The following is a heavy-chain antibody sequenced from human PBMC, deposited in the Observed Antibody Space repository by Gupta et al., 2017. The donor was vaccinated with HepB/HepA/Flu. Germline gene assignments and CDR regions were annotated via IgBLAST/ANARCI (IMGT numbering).Heavy chain of an antibody. CDR2: FDPEDGET. J-gene: IGHJ3*02. CDR3: ATGYSTGWFSYGSLNGFDI. CDR1: GYTLTELS. V-gene: IGHV1-24*01. D-gene: IGHD6-19*01. Sequence: QVQLVLSGAEGTKHGASVKVSCKVSGYTLTELSMHGVRQAPGQGLEWMGGFDPEDGETIYAQKFQDRVTMTEDTSADTAYMELSSLRSEDTAVYYCATGYSTGWFSYGSLNGFDIWGQGTMVTVSS.